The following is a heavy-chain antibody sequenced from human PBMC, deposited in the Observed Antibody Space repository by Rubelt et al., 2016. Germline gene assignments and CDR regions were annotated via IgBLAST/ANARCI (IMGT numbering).Heavy chain of an antibody. CDR2: ISGRGDSI. CDR1: GFTFSSYA. V-gene: IGHV3-23*04. D-gene: IGHD4/OR15-4a*01. CDR3: ASAVLDY. J-gene: IGHJ4*02. Sequence: EVQLVESGGGLVQPGGSLRLSCAASGFTFSSYAMSWVRQAPGKGLEWVSPISGRGDSIYSADSVKGRLTISRDNSKNTLYLQMNSLRAEDTALYYCASAVLDYWGQGTLVIVSS.